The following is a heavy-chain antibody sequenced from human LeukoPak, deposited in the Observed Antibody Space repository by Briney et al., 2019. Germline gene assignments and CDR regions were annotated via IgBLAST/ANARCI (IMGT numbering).Heavy chain of an antibody. V-gene: IGHV4-38-2*01. D-gene: IGHD4-17*01. CDR3: AKVGAYGDYARHDY. Sequence: PSETPSLTCAVSGYSISTGYYWGWIRQPPGKGLEWIGNIYHSGETYYNPSLKSRVTLSADASKNQFSLKLSSVTAADTAVYYCAKVGAYGDYARHDYWGQGTLVTVSS. J-gene: IGHJ4*02. CDR2: IYHSGET. CDR1: GYSISTGYY.